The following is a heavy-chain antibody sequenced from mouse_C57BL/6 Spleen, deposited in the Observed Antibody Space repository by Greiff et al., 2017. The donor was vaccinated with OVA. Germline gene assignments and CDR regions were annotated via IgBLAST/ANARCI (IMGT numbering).Heavy chain of an antibody. CDR2: IRNKANNHAP. J-gene: IGHJ3*01. Sequence: EVQGVESGGGLVQPGGSLKLSCAASGFTFSDAWMDWVRQSPEKGLEWVAEIRNKANNHAPYYAESVKGRFTISRDDSKSSVYLQMNSLRAEDTGIYYCTPQGSPSWFAYWGQGTLVTVSA. V-gene: IGHV6-6*01. D-gene: IGHD1-1*02. CDR3: TPQGSPSWFAY. CDR1: GFTFSDAW.